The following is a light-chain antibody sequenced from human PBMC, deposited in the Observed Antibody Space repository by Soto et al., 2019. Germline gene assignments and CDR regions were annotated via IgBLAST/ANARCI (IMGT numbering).Light chain of an antibody. Sequence: EIVLTQSPATLSLSPGERATLSCRASQSVSTYLAWYQQKPGLAPSLLIYDASNRATGIPARFSGSGSGTDFTLTISSLEPEDFAVYYCQQRSTWPLITFGQGTRLEIK. V-gene: IGKV3-11*01. CDR3: QQRSTWPLIT. CDR2: DAS. J-gene: IGKJ5*01. CDR1: QSVSTY.